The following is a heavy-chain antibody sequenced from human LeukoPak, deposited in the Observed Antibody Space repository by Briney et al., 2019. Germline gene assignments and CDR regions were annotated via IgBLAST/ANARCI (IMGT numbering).Heavy chain of an antibody. CDR3: ARDRPDYGDYNDY. CDR2: IYHSGST. V-gene: IGHV4-4*02. D-gene: IGHD4-17*01. Sequence: PSETLSLTCAVSGGSISSSNWWSWVRQPPGKGLEWIGEIYHSGSTNYNPSLKSRVTISVDKSKNQFSLKLSSVTAADTAVYYCARDRPDYGDYNDYWGQGTLVTVSS. J-gene: IGHJ4*02. CDR1: GGSISSSNW.